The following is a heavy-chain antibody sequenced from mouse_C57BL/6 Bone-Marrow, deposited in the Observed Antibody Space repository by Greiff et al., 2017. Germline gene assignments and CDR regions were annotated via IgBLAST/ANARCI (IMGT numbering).Heavy chain of an antibody. CDR1: GYTFTNYW. Sequence: QVQLQQSGAELVRPGTSLKMSCKASGYTFTNYWIGWAKQRPGHGLEWIGDIYPGGGYTNYNEKFKGKATLTADKSSSTAYMQFSSLTSEDSAIYYCARGGYYSYAMDYWGQGTSVTVSS. D-gene: IGHD2-3*01. CDR2: IYPGGGYT. J-gene: IGHJ4*01. CDR3: ARGGYYSYAMDY. V-gene: IGHV1-63*01.